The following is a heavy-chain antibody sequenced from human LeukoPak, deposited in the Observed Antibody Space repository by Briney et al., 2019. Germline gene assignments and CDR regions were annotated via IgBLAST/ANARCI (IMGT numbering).Heavy chain of an antibody. CDR2: ISSSSSYI. V-gene: IGHV3-21*01. CDR3: ARDREYSSGYFNELETKEGLYYFDY. J-gene: IGHJ4*02. D-gene: IGHD3-22*01. Sequence: KPGGSLRLSCAASGFTFSSYAMSWVRQAPGKGLEWVSSISSSSSYIYYADSVKGRFTISRDNAKNSLYLQMNSLRAEDTAVYYCARDREYSSGYFNELETKEGLYYFDYWGQGTLVTVSS. CDR1: GFTFSSYA.